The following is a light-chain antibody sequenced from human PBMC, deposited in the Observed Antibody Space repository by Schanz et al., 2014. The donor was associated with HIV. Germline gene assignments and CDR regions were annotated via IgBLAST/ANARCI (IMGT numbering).Light chain of an antibody. Sequence: EIVMTQSPVTLSVSPGERATLSCRASQSISSDLGWYQQSPGQAPRLLIYGASSRATGIPDRFSGYGSGTDFTLTISRLETEDFAVYYCQQYGSSPPITFGPGTKVEIK. J-gene: IGKJ3*01. CDR3: QQYGSSPPIT. CDR2: GAS. V-gene: IGKV3-20*01. CDR1: QSISSD.